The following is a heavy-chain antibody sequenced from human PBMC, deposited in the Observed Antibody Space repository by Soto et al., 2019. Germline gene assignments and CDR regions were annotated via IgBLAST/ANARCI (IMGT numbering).Heavy chain of an antibody. Sequence: SQTLSLTCVISGDSVSSNSAAWNWIRQSPSRGLEWLGRTYYRSKWYNDYAVSVKSRITINPDTSKNQFSLQLNSVTPEDTAVYYCARDPGIVVVPATKGGMDVWGQGTTVTVSS. CDR1: GDSVSSNSAA. D-gene: IGHD2-2*01. J-gene: IGHJ6*02. V-gene: IGHV6-1*01. CDR3: ARDPGIVVVPATKGGMDV. CDR2: TYYRSKWYN.